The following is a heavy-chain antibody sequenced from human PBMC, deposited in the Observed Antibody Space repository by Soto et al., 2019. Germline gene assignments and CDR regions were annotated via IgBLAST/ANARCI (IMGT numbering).Heavy chain of an antibody. CDR2: ISGSGGST. CDR1: GFTFSSYA. V-gene: IGHV3-23*01. D-gene: IGHD2-2*03. J-gene: IGHJ4*02. Sequence: PGGSLRLSCAASGFTFSSYAMSWVRQAPGKGLEWVSAISGSGGSTYYADSVKGRFTISRDNSKNTLYLQMNSLRAEDTAVYYCAKFLDIVVVPAALSWGQGTLVTFSS. CDR3: AKFLDIVVVPAALS.